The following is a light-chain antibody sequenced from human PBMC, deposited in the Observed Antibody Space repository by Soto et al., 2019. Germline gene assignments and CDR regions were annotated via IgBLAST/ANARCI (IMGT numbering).Light chain of an antibody. CDR1: QSVSSSY. CDR3: QQYNNWPPET. Sequence: EIVLTQSPVTLSLSPGERATLSCRASQSVSSSYLAWYQQRPGQAPRLLIYGASTRATGIPARFSGSGSGTEFTLTISSLQSEDFAVYYCQQYNNWPPETFGQGTKVDIK. J-gene: IGKJ1*01. CDR2: GAS. V-gene: IGKV3-15*01.